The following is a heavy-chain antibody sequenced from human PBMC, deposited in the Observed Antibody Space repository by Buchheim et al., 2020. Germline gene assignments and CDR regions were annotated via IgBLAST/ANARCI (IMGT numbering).Heavy chain of an antibody. CDR1: GGSFSGYY. CDR3: ARGYGKFDY. CDR2: INHSGSS. Sequence: QVQLQQWGAGLLKPSETLSLTCAVYGGSFSGYYWSWIRQPPGKGLVWSWEINHSGSSTYNPSLKSRVSISVDTSKNQFSLKLSSVTAADTAVYYCARGYGKFDYWGQGTL. J-gene: IGHJ4*02. D-gene: IGHD3-10*01. V-gene: IGHV4-34*01.